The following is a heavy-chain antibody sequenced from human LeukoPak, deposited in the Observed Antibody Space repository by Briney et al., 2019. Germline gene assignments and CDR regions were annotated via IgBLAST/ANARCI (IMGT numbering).Heavy chain of an antibody. V-gene: IGHV4-61*01. D-gene: IGHD1-7*01. CDR1: GGSLSSSNNY. Sequence: SETLSLTCTVSGGSLSSSNNYWGWTRQPPGKGLEWIGYIYYSGSTNYNPSLKSRVTISVDTSKNQFSLKLSSVTAADTAVYYCARGFFGTTVDYWGQGTLVTVSS. J-gene: IGHJ4*02. CDR3: ARGFFGTTVDY. CDR2: IYYSGST.